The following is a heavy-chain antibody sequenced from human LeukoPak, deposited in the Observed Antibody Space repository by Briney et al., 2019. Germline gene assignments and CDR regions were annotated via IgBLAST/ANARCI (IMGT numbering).Heavy chain of an antibody. J-gene: IGHJ4*02. V-gene: IGHV3-23*01. CDR2: ISGRGGGT. Sequence: PGGSLRLSCAASGFSFSSCAVSWVRQAPGKGLEWVSGISGRGGGTYYADSVKGRFTISRDNSKNTLYLQMNSLRAEDTAVYYCAKVYSAGWYPGYFDYWGQGTLVTVSS. CDR3: AKVYSAGWYPGYFDY. CDR1: GFSFSSCA. D-gene: IGHD6-19*01.